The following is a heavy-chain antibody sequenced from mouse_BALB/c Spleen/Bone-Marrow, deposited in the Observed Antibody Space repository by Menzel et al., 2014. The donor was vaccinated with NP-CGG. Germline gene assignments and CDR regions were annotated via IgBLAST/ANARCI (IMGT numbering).Heavy chain of an antibody. CDR1: GYAFSVYW. V-gene: IGHV1-80*01. J-gene: IGHJ2*01. CDR3: ARGGISVDY. CDR2: IYPGDGDT. Sequence: VKLVESGAELVRPGSSVKISCKASGYAFSVYWMNWVKQRPGQGPEWIGQIYPGDGDTNYNGKFKGRATLTADKSSNTAYMQLSSLTSEDSAVYFCARGGISVDYWGQGTTLTVSS.